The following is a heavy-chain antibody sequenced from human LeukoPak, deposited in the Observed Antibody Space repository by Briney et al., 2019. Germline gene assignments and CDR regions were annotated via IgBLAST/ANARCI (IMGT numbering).Heavy chain of an antibody. D-gene: IGHD1-26*01. CDR2: INPNSGDT. CDR3: ARDPALYTGSYFDY. V-gene: IGHV1-2*02. J-gene: IGHJ4*02. CDR1: GYTFTAYF. Sequence: ASVKVSCKASGYTFTAYFIHWVRQAPGQRLEWMGWINPNSGDTHYAQKFQGRVFMTRDTSISTVYMELSRLTSDDTAVYYCARDPALYTGSYFDYWGQGTLVTVSS.